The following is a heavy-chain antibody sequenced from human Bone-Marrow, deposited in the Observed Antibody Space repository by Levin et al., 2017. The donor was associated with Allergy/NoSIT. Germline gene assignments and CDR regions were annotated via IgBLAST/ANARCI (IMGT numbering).Heavy chain of an antibody. CDR1: GYSFTKYW. D-gene: IGHD4-17*01. J-gene: IGHJ6*02. Sequence: KVSCQGSGYSFTKYWIVWVRQMPGNGLECMGVIYPGDSDTRYSPSFEGQVTISADKSMSVAYLQWSSLRASDSAIYYCARQRSMVTHYYGMDVWGQGTTVTVSS. V-gene: IGHV5-51*01. CDR3: ARQRSMVTHYYGMDV. CDR2: IYPGDSDT.